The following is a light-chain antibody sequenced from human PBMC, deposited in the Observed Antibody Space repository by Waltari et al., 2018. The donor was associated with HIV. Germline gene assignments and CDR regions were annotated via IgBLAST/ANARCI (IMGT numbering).Light chain of an antibody. CDR1: RSTIGSNS. CDR2: DNN. CDR3: GTWDSSLSAYVV. Sequence: QSVLTQPPPVSAAPRQQVTISCSGSRSTIGSNSVSWYQQLPGTAPKLLIYDNNKRPSGIPDRFSGSKSGTSATLGITGLQTGDEADYYCGTWDSSLSAYVVFGGGTKLTVL. J-gene: IGLJ2*01. V-gene: IGLV1-51*01.